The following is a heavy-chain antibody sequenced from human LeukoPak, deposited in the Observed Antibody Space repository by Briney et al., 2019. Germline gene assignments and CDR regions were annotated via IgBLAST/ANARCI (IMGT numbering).Heavy chain of an antibody. CDR1: GFTFSSYA. CDR3: ASPPVDTAMVGVDY. CDR2: ISYDGSNK. D-gene: IGHD5-18*01. Sequence: GGSLRLSCAASGFTFSSYAMHWVRQAPGKGLEWVAVISYDGSNKYYADSVKGRFTISRDNSKNTLYLQMNSLRAEDTAVYYCASPPVDTAMVGVDYWGQGPLVTVSS. J-gene: IGHJ4*02. V-gene: IGHV3-30*04.